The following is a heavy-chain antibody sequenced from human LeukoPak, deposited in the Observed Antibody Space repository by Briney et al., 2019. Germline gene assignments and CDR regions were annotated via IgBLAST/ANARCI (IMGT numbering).Heavy chain of an antibody. D-gene: IGHD3-16*01. CDR3: ARDLGRHFDY. CDR1: GYSISSGYY. J-gene: IGHJ4*02. CDR2: IYHSGST. Sequence: SETLSLTCTVSGYSISSGYYWGWIQQPPGKGLEWIGSIYHSGSTYYNPSLKSRVTISVDTSKNQFSLKLSSVTAADTAVYYCARDLGRHFDYWGQGTLVTVSS. V-gene: IGHV4-38-2*02.